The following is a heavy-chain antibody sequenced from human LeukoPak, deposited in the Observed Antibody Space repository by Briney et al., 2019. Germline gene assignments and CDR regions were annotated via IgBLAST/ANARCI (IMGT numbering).Heavy chain of an antibody. V-gene: IGHV4-4*07. CDR1: GGSISTFY. Sequence: SETLCVTCTVSGGSISTFYWTWIRQPAGKGLEWIGRINNSGSTNYNPSLRSRVSMSVDRSENQFSVTLTSVTAADTAVYSCARESGDPRWLDPWGQGTLVTVSS. CDR2: INNSGST. CDR3: ARESGDPRWLDP. D-gene: IGHD6-25*01. J-gene: IGHJ5*02.